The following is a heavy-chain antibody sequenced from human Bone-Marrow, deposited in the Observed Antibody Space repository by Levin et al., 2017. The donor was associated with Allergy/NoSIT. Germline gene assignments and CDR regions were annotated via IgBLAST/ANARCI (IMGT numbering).Heavy chain of an antibody. J-gene: IGHJ6*02. CDR2: INDHSGNT. D-gene: IGHD2-15*01. Sequence: ASVKVSCTASGYSFSKYGISWVRQAPGQGLEWMGWINDHSGNTNYAQKFQSRVTMTTDTSTSTAYMELRSLRSDDTAVYYCARGGSYCSGGSCYFYSYGMDVWGQGTTVTVSS. CDR3: ARGGSYCSGGSCYFYSYGMDV. CDR1: GYSFSKYG. V-gene: IGHV1-18*01.